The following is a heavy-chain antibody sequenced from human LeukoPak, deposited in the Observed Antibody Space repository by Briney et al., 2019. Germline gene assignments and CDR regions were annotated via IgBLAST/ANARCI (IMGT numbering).Heavy chain of an antibody. J-gene: IGHJ4*02. CDR3: AREGSTSCYSD. CDR2: IIPILGIA. CDR1: GGTFSSYA. D-gene: IGHD2-2*01. V-gene: IGHV1-69*04. Sequence: SVKVSCKASGGTFSSYAISWVRQAPGQGPNWMGRIIPILGIANYAQKFQGRVTITADKSTSTAYMELSSLRSEDTAVYYCAREGSTSCYSDWGQGTLVTVSS.